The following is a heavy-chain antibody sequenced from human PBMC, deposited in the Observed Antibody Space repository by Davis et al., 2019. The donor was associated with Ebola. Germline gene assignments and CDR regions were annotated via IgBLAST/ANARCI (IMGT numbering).Heavy chain of an antibody. CDR3: ARDPYSSGWPLDY. D-gene: IGHD6-19*01. V-gene: IGHV3-23*01. Sequence: GASLKISCAASGFTFTTYSMSWVRQAPGKGLEWVSAIIGSGGITYYADSVKGRFTISRDNAKNTLYLQMNSLRAEDTAVYYCARDPYSSGWPLDYWGQGTLVTVSS. CDR2: IIGSGGIT. J-gene: IGHJ4*02. CDR1: GFTFTTYS.